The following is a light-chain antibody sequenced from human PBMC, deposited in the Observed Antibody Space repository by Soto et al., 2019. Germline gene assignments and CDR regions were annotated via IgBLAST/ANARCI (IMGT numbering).Light chain of an antibody. V-gene: IGLV2-23*02. CDR3: YSYAGSTVLYV. Sequence: QSVLTQPASLSGSPGQSITISCTGTSSDIGNYNLVSWYQQHPGKAPKLMIYEVSKRPSGVSDRFSGSKSGNTASLTISGLQPEDEADYYCYSYAGSTVLYVFGTGTKVTVL. CDR2: EVS. J-gene: IGLJ1*01. CDR1: SSDIGNYNL.